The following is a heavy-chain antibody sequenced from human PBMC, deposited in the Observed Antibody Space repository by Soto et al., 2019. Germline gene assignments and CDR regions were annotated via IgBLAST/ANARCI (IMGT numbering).Heavy chain of an antibody. CDR2: ISAYNGNT. V-gene: IGHV1-18*04. CDR3: AREVLWNHFDY. D-gene: IGHD1-1*01. Sequence: ASVKVSCKASGYTFTRYGISWVRHAPGQGLEWMGWISAYNGNTNYAQKLQGRVTMTTDTSTSTAYMELRSLRSDDTVVYYCAREVLWNHFDYWGQGTLVTVSS. J-gene: IGHJ4*01. CDR1: GYTFTRYG.